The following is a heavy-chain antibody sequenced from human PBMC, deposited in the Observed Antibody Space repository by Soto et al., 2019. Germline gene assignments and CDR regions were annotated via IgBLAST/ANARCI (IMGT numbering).Heavy chain of an antibody. Sequence: SETLSLTCAVSGGSISSGGYSWSWIRQPPGKGLEWIGYIYHSGSTYYNPSLKSRVTISVDTSKNQFSLKLSSVTAADTAVYYCASETTWIQLWHDAFDIWGQGTMVTVSS. CDR2: IYHSGST. D-gene: IGHD5-18*01. J-gene: IGHJ3*02. V-gene: IGHV4-30-2*01. CDR3: ASETTWIQLWHDAFDI. CDR1: GGSISSGGYS.